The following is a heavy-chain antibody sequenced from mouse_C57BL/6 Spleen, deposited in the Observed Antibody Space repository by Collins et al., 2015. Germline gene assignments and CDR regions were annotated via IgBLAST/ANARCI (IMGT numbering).Heavy chain of an antibody. J-gene: IGHJ1*03. CDR3: ARNDPNWYFDV. Sequence: ISWVRQPPGKGLEWLGVIWTGGGTNYNSALKSRLSISKDNSKSQVFLKMNSLQTDDTARYYCARNDPNWYFDVWGTGTTVTVSS. V-gene: IGHV2-9-1*01. CDR2: IWTGGGT.